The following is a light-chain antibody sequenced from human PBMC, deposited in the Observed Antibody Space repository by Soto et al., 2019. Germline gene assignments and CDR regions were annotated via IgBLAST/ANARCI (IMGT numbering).Light chain of an antibody. CDR1: QSVSSSY. V-gene: IGKV3-20*01. Sequence: EIVLTQSPGTLSLSPGERATLSCRASQSVSSSYLAWYQRKPGQAPRLLIYGASSRATGIPDRFSGSGSGTDFTLRISRLEPEDFAVYYCQQYGSSPVTFGQGTKVEIK. J-gene: IGKJ1*01. CDR2: GAS. CDR3: QQYGSSPVT.